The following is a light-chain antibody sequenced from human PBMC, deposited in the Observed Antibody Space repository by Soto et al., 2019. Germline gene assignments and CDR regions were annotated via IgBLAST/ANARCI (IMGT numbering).Light chain of an antibody. CDR3: QQTNSFPLT. J-gene: IGKJ4*02. V-gene: IGKV1-12*01. CDR2: VAS. CDR1: QGVSSR. Sequence: DIQMTPSPSSVSASVGDTVAITCRASQGVSSRLAWYQQKPGTAPKVLISVASSLQSGVPSRFSGSGSGTDFTLTISSLQPEDFATYYCQQTNSFPLTFGGGTKVEIK.